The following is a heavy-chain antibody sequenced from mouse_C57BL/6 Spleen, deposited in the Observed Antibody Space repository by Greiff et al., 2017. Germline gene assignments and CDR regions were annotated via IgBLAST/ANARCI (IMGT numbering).Heavy chain of an antibody. D-gene: IGHD2-3*01. J-gene: IGHJ2*01. CDR2: IDPSDSYT. CDR1: GYTFTSYW. CDR3: ARRRNDGYFYFDY. V-gene: IGHV1-69*01. Sequence: VQLQQSGAELVMPGASVKLSCKASGYTFTSYWMHWVKQRPGQGLEWIGEIDPSDSYTNYNQKFKGKSTLTVDKSSSTAYMQLSSLTSEDSAVYYCARRRNDGYFYFDYWGQGTTLTVSS.